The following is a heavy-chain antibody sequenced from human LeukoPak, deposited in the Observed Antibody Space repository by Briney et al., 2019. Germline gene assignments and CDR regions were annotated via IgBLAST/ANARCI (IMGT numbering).Heavy chain of an antibody. CDR2: IYYSGST. CDR3: AGGVYCSSTSCSGGAFDI. V-gene: IGHV4-59*01. CDR1: GGSISSYY. D-gene: IGHD2-2*01. Sequence: KPSETLSLTCTVSGGSISSYYWSWIRQPPGKGLEWIGYIYYSGSTNYNPSLKSRVTISVDTSKNQFSLKLSSVTAADTAVYYCAGGVYCSSTSCSGGAFDIWGQGTMVTVSS. J-gene: IGHJ3*02.